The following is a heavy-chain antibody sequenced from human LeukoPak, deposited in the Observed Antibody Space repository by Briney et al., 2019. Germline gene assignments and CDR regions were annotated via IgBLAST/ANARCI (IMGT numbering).Heavy chain of an antibody. J-gene: IGHJ5*02. Sequence: ASVTVSCKASGYTFTGYYMHWVRQAPGQGLEWMGWINPNSGGTNYAQKFQGRVTMTRDTSISTAYMELSRLRSDDTAVYYCARGGVGASPNWFDPWGQGTLVTVSS. V-gene: IGHV1-2*02. CDR2: INPNSGGT. CDR3: ARGGVGASPNWFDP. D-gene: IGHD1-26*01. CDR1: GYTFTGYY.